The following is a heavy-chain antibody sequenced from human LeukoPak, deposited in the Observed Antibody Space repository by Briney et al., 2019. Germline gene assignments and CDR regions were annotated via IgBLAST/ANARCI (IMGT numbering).Heavy chain of an antibody. J-gene: IGHJ5*02. V-gene: IGHV3-66*04. Sequence: PGGSLRLSCAASGFTVSSNYMSWVRQAPGKGLEWVSVIYSGGSTYYADSVKGRFTISRDNSKNTLYLQMNSLRAEDTAVYYCARLMTTVTTSWFDPWGQGTLVTVSS. CDR1: GFTVSSNY. CDR3: ARLMTTVTTSWFDP. D-gene: IGHD4-17*01. CDR2: IYSGGST.